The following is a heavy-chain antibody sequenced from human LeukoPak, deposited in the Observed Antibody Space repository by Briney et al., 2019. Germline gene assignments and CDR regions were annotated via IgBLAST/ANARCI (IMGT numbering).Heavy chain of an antibody. CDR1: GGTFSSTT. CDR3: ARGWLAETTVVTPYNY. V-gene: IGHV1-69*13. Sequence: SVKVSCKASGGTFSSTTINWVRQAPGQGLEWMGGITPIFRTPNYAQKFQGRVTITAVESMSTAYMELSSLRSEDTAVYYCARGWLAETTVVTPYNYWGQGTLVTVSS. J-gene: IGHJ4*02. CDR2: ITPIFRTP. D-gene: IGHD2-21*02.